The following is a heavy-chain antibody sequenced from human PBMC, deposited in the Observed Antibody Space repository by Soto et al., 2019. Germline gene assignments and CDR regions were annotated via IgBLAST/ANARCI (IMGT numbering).Heavy chain of an antibody. V-gene: IGHV4-59*08. D-gene: IGHD2-2*02. CDR1: GGSISSYY. Sequence: PSETLSLTCTVSGGSISSYYWSWTRQPPGKGLEWIGYIYYSGSTNYNPSLKSRVTISVDTSKNQFSLKLSSVTAADTAVYYCARQYSSSTGCYNYFDYWGQGTLVTVSS. J-gene: IGHJ4*02. CDR2: IYYSGST. CDR3: ARQYSSSTGCYNYFDY.